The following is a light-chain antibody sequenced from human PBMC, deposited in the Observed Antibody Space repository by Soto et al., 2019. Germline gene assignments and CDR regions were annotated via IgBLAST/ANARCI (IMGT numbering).Light chain of an antibody. CDR1: QSVSSAY. Sequence: EIVMTQSPTILSVSPLEISTLSCSASQSVSSAYIAWYQQKRGQAPRRLIYDASNRATDIPARFSGSGSGTDFTLTISSLDPEDSAVYYCHQRSKWPLTFGGGTKVDIK. CDR2: DAS. V-gene: IGKV3-11*01. CDR3: HQRSKWPLT. J-gene: IGKJ4*01.